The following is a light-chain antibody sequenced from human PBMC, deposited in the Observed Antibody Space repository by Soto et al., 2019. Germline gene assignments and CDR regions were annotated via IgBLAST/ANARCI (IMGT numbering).Light chain of an antibody. CDR2: GAS. CDR1: QIFNSKY. CDR3: HQYRTLWT. J-gene: IGKJ1*01. Sequence: EIVLTQSPGTLSLSPGERATLSCRASQIFNSKYLAWYQQKPGQAPRLLIYGASSRASGIPDRFSGSASGTDFTLTINRLEPDDSAVYYCHQYRTLWTFGQGTSVEIK. V-gene: IGKV3-20*01.